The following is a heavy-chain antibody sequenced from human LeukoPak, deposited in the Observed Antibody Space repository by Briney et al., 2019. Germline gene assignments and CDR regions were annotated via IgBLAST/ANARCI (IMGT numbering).Heavy chain of an antibody. J-gene: IGHJ4*02. CDR2: ISSSGSTI. V-gene: IGHV3-48*03. CDR3: AREREQQLAKSYFDY. D-gene: IGHD6-13*01. Sequence: GGSLRLSCAASGFTFSSYEMNWVRQAPGKGLEWVSYISSSGSTIYYADSVKGRFTISRDNAKNSLYLQMDSLRAEDTAVYYCAREREQQLAKSYFDYWGQGTLVTVSS. CDR1: GFTFSSYE.